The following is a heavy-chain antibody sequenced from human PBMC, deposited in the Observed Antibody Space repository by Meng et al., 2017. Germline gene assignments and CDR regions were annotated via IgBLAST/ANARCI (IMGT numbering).Heavy chain of an antibody. CDR1: GGTFISYA. CDR3: ARNYYDSSGYYEVQPTLYGMDV. D-gene: IGHD3-22*01. CDR2: IIPIFGTA. V-gene: IGHV1-69*06. J-gene: IGHJ6*02. Sequence: SVKVSCKASGGTFISYAISWVRQAPGQGLEWMGGIIPIFGTANYAQKFQGRVTITADKSTSTAYMELSSLRSEDTAVYYCARNYYDSSGYYEVQPTLYGMDVWGQGTTVTVSS.